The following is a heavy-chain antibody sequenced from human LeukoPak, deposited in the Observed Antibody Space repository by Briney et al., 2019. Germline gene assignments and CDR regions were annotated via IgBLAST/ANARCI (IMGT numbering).Heavy chain of an antibody. V-gene: IGHV3-23*01. CDR2: ISGSGGST. CDR1: GFTFSSYA. CDR3: AKATRGYYDSSGYYYGIPYYFDY. J-gene: IGHJ4*02. Sequence: GGSLRLSCAASGFTFSSYAMSWVRQAPGRGLEWVSAISGSGGSTYYADSVKGRFTISRDNSKNTLYLQMNSLRAEDTAVYYCAKATRGYYDSSGYYYGIPYYFDYWGQGTLVTVSS. D-gene: IGHD3-22*01.